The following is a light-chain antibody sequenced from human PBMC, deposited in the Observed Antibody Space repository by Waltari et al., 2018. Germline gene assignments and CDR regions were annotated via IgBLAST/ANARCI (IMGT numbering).Light chain of an antibody. CDR2: EDS. V-gene: IGLV3-21*02. J-gene: IGLJ2*01. CDR3: QVWDSSTYHAV. CDR1: SIGSKS. Sequence: SYVLTQPPSVSVAPGPPAPVTCGGKSIGSKSVPWYQQKPGQAPVVVVYEDSDRPSGVPERFSGSNSGNTATLSISRVEAGDEADYYCQVWDSSTYHAVFGGGTKLTVL.